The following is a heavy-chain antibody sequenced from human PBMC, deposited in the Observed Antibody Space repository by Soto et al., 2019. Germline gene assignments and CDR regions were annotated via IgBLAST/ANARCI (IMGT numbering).Heavy chain of an antibody. D-gene: IGHD3-10*01. CDR2: IYYSGTT. V-gene: IGHV4-39*01. CDR1: GDSITSNSYF. CDR3: ARGYYGSGSYYDY. J-gene: IGHJ4*02. Sequence: PAETLSLTCTVSGDSITSNSYFWAWIRQPPGKGLEWIGSIYYSGTTYYNPSLKSRVTISVDRSKNQFSLKLSSVTAADTAVYYCARGYYGSGSYYDYWGQGTLVTVSS.